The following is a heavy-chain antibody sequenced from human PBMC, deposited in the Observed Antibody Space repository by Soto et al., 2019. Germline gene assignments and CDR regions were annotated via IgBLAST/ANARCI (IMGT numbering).Heavy chain of an antibody. D-gene: IGHD3-22*01. V-gene: IGHV4-31*03. J-gene: IGHJ3*02. CDR3: ARDRRYYDSSGHENDAFDI. CDR2: IYYSGST. Sequence: QVQLQESGPGLVKPSQTLSLTCTVSGGSISSGGYYWSWIRQHPGTGLEWIGYIYYSGSTYYNPSLKRRVTISVDTSKNQFSRKLSSVTAADTAVYYCARDRRYYDSSGHENDAFDIWGQGTMVTVSS. CDR1: GGSISSGGYY.